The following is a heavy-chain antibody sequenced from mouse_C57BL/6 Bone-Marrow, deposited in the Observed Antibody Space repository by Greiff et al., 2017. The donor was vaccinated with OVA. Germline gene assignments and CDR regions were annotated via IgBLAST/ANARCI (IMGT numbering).Heavy chain of an antibody. Sequence: QVQLQQSGAELERPGASVKLSCKASGYTFTSYGISWVKQRTGQGLEWIGEIYPRSGNTYYNEKFKGKATLTADKSSSTAYMELRSLTSEDSAVYFCARKGGRYYFDYWGQGTTLTVSS. CDR2: IYPRSGNT. V-gene: IGHV1-81*01. CDR3: ARKGGRYYFDY. J-gene: IGHJ2*01. CDR1: GYTFTSYG.